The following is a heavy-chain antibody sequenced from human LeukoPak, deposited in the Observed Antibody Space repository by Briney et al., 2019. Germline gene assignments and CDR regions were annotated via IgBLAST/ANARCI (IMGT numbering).Heavy chain of an antibody. Sequence: PSETLSLTCAVYGGSFSGYYWSWIRQPPGKGLEWIGEINHSGSTNYNPSLKSRVTISVDTSKNQFSLKLSSVTAADTAVYYCARERLPHAHWFDPWGQGTLVTVSS. D-gene: IGHD5-18*01. CDR3: ARERLPHAHWFDP. V-gene: IGHV4-34*01. J-gene: IGHJ5*02. CDR1: GGSFSGYY. CDR2: INHSGST.